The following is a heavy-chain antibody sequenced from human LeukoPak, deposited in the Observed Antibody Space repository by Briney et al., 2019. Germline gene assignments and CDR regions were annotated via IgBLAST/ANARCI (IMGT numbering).Heavy chain of an antibody. J-gene: IGHJ4*02. CDR2: INPNRGGT. Sequence: ASVKVSCKASGYTFTSYYMHWVRQAPGQGLEWMGWINPNRGGTNYAQKFQGRVTMTRDTSISTAYMELSRLTSDDTTVYYCAGQLTSSGLDSWGQGTLVTVSS. CDR3: AGQLTSSGLDS. D-gene: IGHD6-19*01. V-gene: IGHV1-2*02. CDR1: GYTFTSYY.